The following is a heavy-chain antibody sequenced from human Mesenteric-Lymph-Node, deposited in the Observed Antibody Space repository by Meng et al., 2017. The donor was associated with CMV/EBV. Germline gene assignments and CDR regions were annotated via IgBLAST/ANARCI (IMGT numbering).Heavy chain of an antibody. CDR1: GDSVSTGSHY. CDR2: IYYGGSF. Sequence: SETLSLTCTVSGDSVSTGSHYWSWIRQPPEKGLEWIGYIYYGGSFKYNPSLKSRVTISVDRPKNQFSLKLSPVTAADTAVYYCARGGWGRTIDYWGQGTLVTVSS. V-gene: IGHV4-61*01. J-gene: IGHJ4*02. CDR3: ARGGWGRTIDY. D-gene: IGHD7-27*01.